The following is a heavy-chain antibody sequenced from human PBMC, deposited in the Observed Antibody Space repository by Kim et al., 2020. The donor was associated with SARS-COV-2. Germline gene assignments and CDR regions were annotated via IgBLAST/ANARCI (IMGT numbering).Heavy chain of an antibody. J-gene: IGHJ4*02. Sequence: GGSLRLSCAASGFTFSSYGMHWVRQAPGKGLEWVAVISYDGSNKYYADSVKGRFTISRDNSKNTLYLQMNSLRAEDTAVYYCAKPLGGQWLALDYWGQGT. CDR2: ISYDGSNK. V-gene: IGHV3-30*18. CDR3: AKPLGGQWLALDY. CDR1: GFTFSSYG. D-gene: IGHD6-19*01.